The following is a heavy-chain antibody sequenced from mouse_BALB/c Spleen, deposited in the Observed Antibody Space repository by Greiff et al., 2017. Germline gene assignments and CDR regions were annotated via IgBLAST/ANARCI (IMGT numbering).Heavy chain of an antibody. Sequence: DVHLVESGGDLVKPGGSLKLSCAASGFTFSSYGMSWVRQTPDKRLEWVATISSGGSYTYYPDSVKGRFTISRDNAKNTLYLQMSSLKSEDTAMYYCARHTQVRDYFDYWGQGTTLTVSS. CDR3: ARHTQVRDYFDY. V-gene: IGHV5-6*01. D-gene: IGHD2-14*01. J-gene: IGHJ2*01. CDR2: ISSGGSYT. CDR1: GFTFSSYG.